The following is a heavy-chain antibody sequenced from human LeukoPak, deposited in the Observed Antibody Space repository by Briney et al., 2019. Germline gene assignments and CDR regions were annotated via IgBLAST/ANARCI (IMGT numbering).Heavy chain of an antibody. CDR2: IYHSGST. D-gene: IGHD6-6*01. CDR3: ARDSLAACLPFDY. CDR1: GYSISSGYY. Sequence: PSETLSLTCTVSGYSISSGYYWGWIRQPPGKGLEWIGSIYHSGSTYYNPSLKSRVTISVDTSKNQFSLKLSSVTAADTAVYYCARDSLAACLPFDYWGQGTLVTVSS. J-gene: IGHJ4*02. V-gene: IGHV4-38-2*02.